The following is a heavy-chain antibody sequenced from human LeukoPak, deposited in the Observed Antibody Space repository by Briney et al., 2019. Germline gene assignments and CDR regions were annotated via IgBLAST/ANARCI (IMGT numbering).Heavy chain of an antibody. CDR1: GVSISSYY. CDR3: ARRAYSSGWYYFDY. Sequence: AETLSLTCTVSGVSISSYYWRCIRQPPGKGLEWIGYIYYSGSTNYHPSLKSRVTISVDTSKNHFSLKLSSVTAADTAMYYCARRAYSSGWYYFDYWGQGTLVTVSS. CDR2: IYYSGST. J-gene: IGHJ4*02. V-gene: IGHV4-59*01. D-gene: IGHD6-19*01.